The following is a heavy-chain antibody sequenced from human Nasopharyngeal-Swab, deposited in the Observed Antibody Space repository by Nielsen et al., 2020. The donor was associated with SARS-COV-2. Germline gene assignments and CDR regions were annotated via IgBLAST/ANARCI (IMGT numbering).Heavy chain of an antibody. V-gene: IGHV1-8*01. CDR1: GYTFTSYD. CDR3: ARAHPGYSSSWYDYYYYYMDV. D-gene: IGHD6-13*01. CDR2: MNPNSGNT. J-gene: IGHJ6*03. Sequence: ASVKVSCKASGYTFTSYDINWVRQATGQGLEWMGWMNPNSGNTGYAQKFQGRVTMTRNTSISTAYMELSSLRSEDTAVYYCARAHPGYSSSWYDYYYYYMDVWGKGTTVTVSS.